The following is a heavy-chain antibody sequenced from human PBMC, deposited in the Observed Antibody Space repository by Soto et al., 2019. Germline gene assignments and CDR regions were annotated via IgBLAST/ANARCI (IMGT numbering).Heavy chain of an antibody. D-gene: IGHD6-13*01. Sequence: EVQLLESGGGLVQPGGSLRLSCAASGFSFSNYAMTWVRQAPGKGLEWVSGISPSGASTYHADSVKGRFTISRDNSKNTLYLQMNSLRAEDTAVYYCAKDRQQVIWKNWFDPWGQGTLVTVSS. CDR3: AKDRQQVIWKNWFDP. V-gene: IGHV3-23*01. J-gene: IGHJ5*02. CDR1: GFSFSNYA. CDR2: ISPSGAST.